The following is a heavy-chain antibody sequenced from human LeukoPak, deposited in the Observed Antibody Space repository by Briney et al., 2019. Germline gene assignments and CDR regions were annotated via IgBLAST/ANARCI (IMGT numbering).Heavy chain of an antibody. D-gene: IGHD3-22*01. CDR2: IYITGST. CDR3: ARGRGYYQDY. CDR1: SGSFSSYY. Sequence: SETLSLTCTVSSGSFSSYYWNWIRQPAGKGLEWIGRIYITGSTNYNPSLKSRVTMSVDTSKNQFSLKLSSVTAADAAVYYCARGRGYYQDYWGQGTLVTVSS. J-gene: IGHJ4*02. V-gene: IGHV4-4*07.